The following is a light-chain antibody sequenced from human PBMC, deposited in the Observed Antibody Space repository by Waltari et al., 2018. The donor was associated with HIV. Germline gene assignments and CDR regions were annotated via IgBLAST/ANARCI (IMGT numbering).Light chain of an antibody. J-gene: IGLJ3*02. CDR2: GNN. CDR1: SSNIGNNY. Sequence: QSVLTQPPSVSAAPGQKVTISCSGSSSNIGNNYVSWYQQLPGTAPKLLILGNNKQPSGIPDRFPGSKSGTSATLGITGLQTGDEADYYCGTWDTSLGAWVFGGGTRLTVL. V-gene: IGLV1-51*01. CDR3: GTWDTSLGAWV.